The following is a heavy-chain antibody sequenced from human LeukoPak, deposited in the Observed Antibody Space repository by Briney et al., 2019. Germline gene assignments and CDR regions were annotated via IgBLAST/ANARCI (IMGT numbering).Heavy chain of an antibody. D-gene: IGHD2-15*01. CDR1: GFTFSNYN. Sequence: PGGSLRLSCAASGFTFSNYNMNWVRQAPGKGLEWVSSITSSSTYIFYADSVKGRFTISRDNSKNTLYLQMNSLRAEDTAVYYCASRIVVVAATPNIFDYWGQGTLVTVSS. J-gene: IGHJ4*02. CDR2: ITSSSTYI. CDR3: ASRIVVVAATPNIFDY. V-gene: IGHV3-21*01.